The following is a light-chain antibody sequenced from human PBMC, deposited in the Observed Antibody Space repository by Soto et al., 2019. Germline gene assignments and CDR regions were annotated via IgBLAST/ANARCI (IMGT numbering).Light chain of an antibody. CDR1: TSNIGVNS. CDR3: AAWDDSLTGLYV. Sequence: QPVLTQPSSASGTPGQRVTIACSGSTSNIGVNSVNWFQQLPGTAPKLLIHSNNLRPSGVPDRFSGSKSGTSASLAISGLQSEDEADYYCAAWDDSLTGLYVFGTGTKLTVL. V-gene: IGLV1-44*01. J-gene: IGLJ1*01. CDR2: SNN.